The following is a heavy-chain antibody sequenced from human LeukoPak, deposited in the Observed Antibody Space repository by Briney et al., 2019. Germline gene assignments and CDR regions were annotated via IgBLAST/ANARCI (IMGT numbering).Heavy chain of an antibody. CDR1: GFTFSSYA. D-gene: IGHD2-2*01. V-gene: IGHV3-30-3*01. CDR3: ARAHHCSSTSCYGGFDY. Sequence: GGSLRLSSAASGFTFSSYAMHWVRQAPGKGLEWVAVISYDGSNKYYADYVKGRFTISRDNSKNTLYLQRNSLRAEDTAVYYCARAHHCSSTSCYGGFDYWGQGTLVTVSS. J-gene: IGHJ4*02. CDR2: ISYDGSNK.